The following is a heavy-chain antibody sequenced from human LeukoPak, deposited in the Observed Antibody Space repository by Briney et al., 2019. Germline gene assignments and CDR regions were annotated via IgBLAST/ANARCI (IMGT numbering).Heavy chain of an antibody. CDR3: AKPDWPWSGYSGSYFDY. D-gene: IGHD1-26*01. CDR2: LVGSGYVA. V-gene: IGHV3-23*01. CDR1: GFKFDNYA. Sequence: PGGSLRLSCIASGFKFDNYAMHWIRQTPGNRPEWVSTLVGSGYVAYYRDSVKGRFTMSRDNSKNTLYLQMNSLRAEDTAVYYCAKPDWPWSGYSGSYFDYWGQGTLVTVSS. J-gene: IGHJ4*02.